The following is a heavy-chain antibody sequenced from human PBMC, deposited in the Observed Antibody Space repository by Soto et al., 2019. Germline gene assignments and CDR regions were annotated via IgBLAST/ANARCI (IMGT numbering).Heavy chain of an antibody. CDR3: ARGYCSGGSCYDYFDY. Sequence: VEVSCEDSGYSFTGCYMHWVRQAQGQGLEWMGWINRNSGGTNYAQKFQGWVTMTRDTSIRTAYMELSRLRSDDTAVYYWARGYCSGGSCYDYFDYWGQGTLVTVSS. CDR2: INRNSGGT. J-gene: IGHJ4*02. D-gene: IGHD2-15*01. CDR1: GYSFTGCY. V-gene: IGHV1-2*04.